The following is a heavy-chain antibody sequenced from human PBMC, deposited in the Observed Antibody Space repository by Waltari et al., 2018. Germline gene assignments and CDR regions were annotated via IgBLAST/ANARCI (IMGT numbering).Heavy chain of an antibody. V-gene: IGHV4-39*02. CDR1: GGSISSSSNY. Sequence: QLQLQESGPGLVKPSETLSLTCTVSGGSISSSSNYWGWIRQPPGKGLEWIGSMYYSGSTYHNASLKSRVTISVDTSKNQFSLKLSSVTAADTAVYFCAREYSSSWSYNGLDVWGQGTTVTVSS. D-gene: IGHD6-6*01. CDR2: MYYSGST. J-gene: IGHJ6*02. CDR3: AREYSSSWSYNGLDV.